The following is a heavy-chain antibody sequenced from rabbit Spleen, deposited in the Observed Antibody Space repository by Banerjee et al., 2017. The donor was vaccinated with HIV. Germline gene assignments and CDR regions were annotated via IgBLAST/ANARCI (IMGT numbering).Heavy chain of an antibody. D-gene: IGHD2-1*01. V-gene: IGHV1S45*01. J-gene: IGHJ4*01. CDR2: INIASGST. Sequence: QEQLVESGGGLVQPEGSLTLTCKASGVSLNDKDVMCWVRQAPGKGLEWIACINIASGSTYYASWAKGRFTISKTSSTTVTLQMTSLTAADTATYFCARGSAAMTMVITGFYLNLWGQGTLVTVS. CDR1: GVSLNDKDV. CDR3: ARGSAAMTMVITGFYLNL.